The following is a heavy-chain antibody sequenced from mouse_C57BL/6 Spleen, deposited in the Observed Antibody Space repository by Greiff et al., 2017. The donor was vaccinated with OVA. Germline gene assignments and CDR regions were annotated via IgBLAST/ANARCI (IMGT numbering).Heavy chain of an antibody. CDR3: ARERVYAMDY. CDR1: GYTFTDYY. Sequence: VQLQQSGPELVKPGASVKISCKASGYTFTDYYMNWVQQSHGKSLEWIGDINPNNGGTSYNQKFKGKVTLTVDKSSSTAYMELRSLTSEDSAVYYCARERVYAMDYWGQGTSVTVSS. V-gene: IGHV1-26*01. CDR2: INPNNGGT. J-gene: IGHJ4*01.